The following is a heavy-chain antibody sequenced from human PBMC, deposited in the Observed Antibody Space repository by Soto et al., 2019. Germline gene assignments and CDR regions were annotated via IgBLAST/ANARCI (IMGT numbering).Heavy chain of an antibody. J-gene: IGHJ4*02. CDR3: ATDLWGLRPQYYFYY. CDR1: GYTLTELS. CDR2: FDPEDGET. V-gene: IGHV1-24*01. D-gene: IGHD5-12*01. Sequence: ASVKVSCKVSGYTLTELSMHWVRQAPGKGLEWMGGFDPEDGETIYAQKFQGRVTMTEDTSTDTAYMELSSLRSEDTAVYYCATDLWGLRPQYYFYYWGQGTLVTVSS.